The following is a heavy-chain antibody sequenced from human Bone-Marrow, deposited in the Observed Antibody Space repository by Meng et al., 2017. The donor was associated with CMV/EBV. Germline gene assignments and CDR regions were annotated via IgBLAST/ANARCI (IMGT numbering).Heavy chain of an antibody. CDR3: TTEWLTYSYGFL. CDR2: ISSSSSYI. D-gene: IGHD5-18*01. Sequence: ETLSLTCAASGFTVSSNYMSWVRQAPGKGLEWVSSISSSSSYIYYAAPVKGRFTISRDDSKNTLYLQMNSLKTEDTAVYYCTTEWLTYSYGFLWGQGTLVTVPS. CDR1: GFTVSSNY. J-gene: IGHJ4*02. V-gene: IGHV3-21*03.